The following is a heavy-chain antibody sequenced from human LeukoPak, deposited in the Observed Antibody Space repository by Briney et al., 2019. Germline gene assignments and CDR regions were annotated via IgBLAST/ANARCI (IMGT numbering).Heavy chain of an antibody. J-gene: IGHJ4*02. V-gene: IGHV3-48*03. CDR3: ARGGHYYDSSGYLDY. CDR2: ISTGTYI. D-gene: IGHD3-22*01. CDR1: GFTFSRFE. Sequence: PGGSLRLSCVASGFTFSRFELNWVRQAPGKGLEWVSHISTGTYIAYADSVKGRFTISRDNSKNTLYLQMSSLRPEDTAVYYCARGGHYYDSSGYLDYWGQGTLVTVSS.